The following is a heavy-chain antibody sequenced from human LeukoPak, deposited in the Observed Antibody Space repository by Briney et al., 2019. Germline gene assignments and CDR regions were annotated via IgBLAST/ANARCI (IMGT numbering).Heavy chain of an antibody. CDR3: ARSEGYYDSSSYDY. D-gene: IGHD3-22*01. CDR1: GYTFTNYG. CDR2: NSAYNGNT. V-gene: IGHV1-18*01. J-gene: IGHJ4*02. Sequence: VASVKVSCKASGYTFTNYGISWVRQAPGQGLEWMGWNSAYNGNTNYAQKLQGRVTMTTDTSTSTAYMELRSLRSDDTAVYYCARSEGYYDSSSYDYWGQGTLVTVSS.